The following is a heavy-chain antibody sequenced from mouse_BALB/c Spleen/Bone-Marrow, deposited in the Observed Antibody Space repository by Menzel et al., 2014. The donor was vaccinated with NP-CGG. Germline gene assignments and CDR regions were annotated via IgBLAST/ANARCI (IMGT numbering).Heavy chain of an antibody. D-gene: IGHD1-1*01. J-gene: IGHJ2*01. CDR1: GFSLXTSGMG. Sequence: QVTLKVSGPGILQPSQTLSLTCSFSGFSLXTSGMGVSWIRQPSGKGLEWLAHIYWDDDKRYNPSLKSRLTISKDTSXNQVFLKITSVDTADSATYYCARRGDGSSYFDYWGQGTTLTVSS. CDR3: ARRGDGSSYFDY. V-gene: IGHV8-12*01. CDR2: IYWDDDK.